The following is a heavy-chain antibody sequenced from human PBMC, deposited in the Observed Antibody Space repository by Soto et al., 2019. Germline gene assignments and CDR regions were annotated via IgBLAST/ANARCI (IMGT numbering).Heavy chain of an antibody. J-gene: IGHJ4*02. CDR3: ARGGGYVVATSAFDY. Sequence: QVQLVQSGAEVKKPGSSVKVSCKASGGTFNNYAISWVRQAPGQGLEWMGGNITIIGTADYALKFQGRLAISADETTGTTFMELISLRSEDPALYYCARGGGYVVATSAFDYWGQGTLGTVSS. V-gene: IGHV1-69*01. D-gene: IGHD3-16*01. CDR2: NITIIGTA. CDR1: GGTFNNYA.